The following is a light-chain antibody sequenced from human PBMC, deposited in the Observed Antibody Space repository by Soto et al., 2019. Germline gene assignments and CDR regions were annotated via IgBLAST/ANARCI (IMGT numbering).Light chain of an antibody. CDR2: AAS. V-gene: IGKV1-39*01. J-gene: IGKJ1*01. CDR3: QQSYSTPPT. Sequence: DIQMTQSPSSLSASVGDRVTITCRASQSISSYLNWYQQKPGKAPKLLIYAASSLQSGVPSRFSGGGSGTDFTVTMSSLQPEDFATYYCQQSYSTPPTFGQGTKVEIK. CDR1: QSISSY.